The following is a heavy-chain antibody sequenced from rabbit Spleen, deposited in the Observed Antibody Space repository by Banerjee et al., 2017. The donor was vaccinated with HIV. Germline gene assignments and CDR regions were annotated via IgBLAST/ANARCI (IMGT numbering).Heavy chain of an antibody. J-gene: IGHJ6*01. CDR3: ARDTGSSFSTYGMDL. D-gene: IGHD8-1*01. CDR2: IYGGNTGDT. V-gene: IGHV1S40*01. Sequence: QSLEESGGDLVKPGASLTLTCTASGFSFSSNYYMCWVRQAPGKGLEWIACIYGGNTGDTYYASWAKGRFTISKTSSTTVTLQMTSLTVADTATYFCARDTGSSFSTYGMDLWGPGTLVTVS. CDR1: GFSFSSNYY.